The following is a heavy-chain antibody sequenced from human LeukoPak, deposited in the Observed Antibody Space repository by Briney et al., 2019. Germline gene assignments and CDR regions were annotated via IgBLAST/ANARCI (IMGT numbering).Heavy chain of an antibody. CDR2: IRYDGSNK. CDR1: GFTFSSYG. J-gene: IGHJ3*02. V-gene: IGHV3-30*02. Sequence: PGGSLRLSCAASGFTFSSYGMHWVRQAPGKGLEWVAFIRYDGSNKYYADSVKGRFTISRDNSKNTLCLQMNSLRAEDTAVYYCAKFQYNWNDVGAFDIWGQGTMVTVSS. D-gene: IGHD1-1*01. CDR3: AKFQYNWNDVGAFDI.